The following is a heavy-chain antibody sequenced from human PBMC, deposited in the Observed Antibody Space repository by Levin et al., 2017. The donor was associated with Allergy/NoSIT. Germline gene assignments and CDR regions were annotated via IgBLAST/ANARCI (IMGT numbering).Heavy chain of an antibody. Sequence: GASVKVSCKASGYTFKNYGISWVQQAPGQGLEWMGWISTHNGNTNYAQSFQGRVTMTTDTSTSTADMELRSLISDDTAVYYCARFVVTPVSYFYMDVWGKGTTVTVSS. D-gene: IGHD2-2*01. V-gene: IGHV1-18*01. J-gene: IGHJ6*03. CDR3: ARFVVTPVSYFYMDV. CDR2: ISTHNGNT. CDR1: GYTFKNYG.